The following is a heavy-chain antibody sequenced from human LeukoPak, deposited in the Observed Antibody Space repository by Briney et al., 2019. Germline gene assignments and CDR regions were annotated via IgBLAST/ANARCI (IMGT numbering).Heavy chain of an antibody. CDR1: GFTFSSYW. CDR3: ARDSSGGGYGEFYYYYGMDV. J-gene: IGHJ6*02. V-gene: IGHV3-7*01. Sequence: PGGSLRLSCAASGFTFSSYWMSWVRQAPGKGLEWVANIKQDGSEKYYVDSVKGRFTISRDNAKNSLYLQMNSLRAEDTAVYYCARDSSGGGYGEFYYYYGMDVWGQGTTVTVSS. D-gene: IGHD5-12*01. CDR2: IKQDGSEK.